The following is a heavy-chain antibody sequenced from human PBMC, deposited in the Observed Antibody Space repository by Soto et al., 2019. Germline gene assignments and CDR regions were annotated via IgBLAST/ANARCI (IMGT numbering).Heavy chain of an antibody. CDR1: GGSISSSSYY. CDR2: IYYSGST. J-gene: IGHJ6*02. Sequence: SETLSLTFTVSGGSISSSSYYGGWIRQPPGKGLEWIGSIYYSGSTYYNPSLKSRVTISVDTSKNQFSLKLSSVTAADTAVYYCARDYRIAARPYYYYGMDVWGQGTTVTVSS. V-gene: IGHV4-39*02. CDR3: ARDYRIAARPYYYYGMDV. D-gene: IGHD6-6*01.